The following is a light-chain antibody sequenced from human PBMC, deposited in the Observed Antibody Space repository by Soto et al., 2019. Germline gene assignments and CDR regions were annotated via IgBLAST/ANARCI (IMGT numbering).Light chain of an antibody. CDR3: LLSYSGTYWV. J-gene: IGLJ3*02. Sequence: QAVVTQEPSLTVSPGGTVTLTCGSSTGTLTSGHFPYWFQQKPGQAPRALIFDTSKKYSWTPARFSGSLLGGKAALTLSGAQPEDEADYYCLLSYSGTYWVFGGGTKVTVL. CDR1: TGTLTSGHF. CDR2: DTS. V-gene: IGLV7-46*01.